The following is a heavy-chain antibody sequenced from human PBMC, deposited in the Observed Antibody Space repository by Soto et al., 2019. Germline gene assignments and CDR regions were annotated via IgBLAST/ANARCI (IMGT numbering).Heavy chain of an antibody. CDR3: ARLGGNSAYDL. CDR2: IIPMLGRA. CDR1: GGTFSTYT. V-gene: IGHV1-69*02. J-gene: IGHJ4*02. Sequence: QVQLVQSGAEVKKPGSSVKVSCKASGGTFSTYTISWVRQAPGQGLEWMGRIIPMLGRANYAQKFQGRVTITADKSTSTAYMEVSSLRSEDTAVYYCARLGGNSAYDLWGQGTQVTVSS. D-gene: IGHD5-12*01.